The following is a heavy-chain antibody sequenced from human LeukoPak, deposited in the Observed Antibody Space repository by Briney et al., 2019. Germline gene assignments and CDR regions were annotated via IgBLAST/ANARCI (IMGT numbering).Heavy chain of an antibody. D-gene: IGHD6-19*01. CDR1: GYTFTSYG. CDR3: ARDLASKGLFDY. J-gene: IGHJ4*02. Sequence: GASVKVSCKASGYTFTSYGISWVRQAPGQGLEWMGWISAYNGNTNYAQKFQGRVTITADESTSTAYMELSSLRSEDTAVYYCARDLASKGLFDYWGQGTLVTVSS. V-gene: IGHV1-18*01. CDR2: ISAYNGNT.